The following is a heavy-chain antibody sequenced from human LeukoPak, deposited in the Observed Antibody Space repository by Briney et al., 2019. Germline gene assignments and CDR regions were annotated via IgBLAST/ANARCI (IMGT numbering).Heavy chain of an antibody. CDR1: GFTFSQAW. V-gene: IGHV3-15*01. CDR3: TTGGKQWLVSDY. CDR2: VKSKTDGETT. D-gene: IGHD6-19*01. Sequence: GGSLRLSCAASGFTFSQAWMTWVRQAPGKGLEWIGRVKSKTDGETTDYAAPVKGRFTISRDDSKNTLYLQMNSLKTEDTAVYYCTTGGKQWLVSDYWGQGTLVTVSS. J-gene: IGHJ4*02.